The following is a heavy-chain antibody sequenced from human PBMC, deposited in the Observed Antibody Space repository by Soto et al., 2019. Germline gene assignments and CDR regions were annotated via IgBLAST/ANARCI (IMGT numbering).Heavy chain of an antibody. CDR2: INHSGST. CDR3: ARGSYGDYVLGPMTPWYFDL. J-gene: IGHJ2*01. Sequence: QVQLQQWGAGLLKPSETLSLTCAVYGVSFSGYYWSWIRQPPGKGLEWIGEINHSGSTNYNPSLKSRVTISVDTSKNQFSLKLSSVTAADTDVYYCARGSYGDYVLGPMTPWYFDLWGRGTLVTVSS. CDR1: GVSFSGYY. D-gene: IGHD4-17*01. V-gene: IGHV4-34*01.